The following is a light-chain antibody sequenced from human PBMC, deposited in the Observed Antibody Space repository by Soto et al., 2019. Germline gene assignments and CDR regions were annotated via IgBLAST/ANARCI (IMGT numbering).Light chain of an antibody. CDR2: DTS. CDR3: QQRSNWHPIT. J-gene: IGKJ5*01. V-gene: IGKV3D-11*01. Sequence: EVVMTQSPATLSVSPGEGSTLSCMAIQGIGDTLAWYQHKPCQTPRLLIYDTSTRATGIPARFSGSGSGTDFTLTISSLEHEDFAVYYCQQRSNWHPITFGQGTRLEIK. CDR1: QGIGDT.